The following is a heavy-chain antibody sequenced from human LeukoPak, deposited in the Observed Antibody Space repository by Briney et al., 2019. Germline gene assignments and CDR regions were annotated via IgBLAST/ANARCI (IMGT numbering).Heavy chain of an antibody. CDR3: AKRYYDILTGYDV. Sequence: PGGSLRLSCAASGFTFSSYAMSWVRQGPGRGLEWVSAISGGGGTTYYADSVKGRFTISRDNSKNTLYMQMNSLRAEDTAVYYCAKRYYDILTGYDVWGQGTTVTVSS. D-gene: IGHD3-9*01. CDR1: GFTFSSYA. J-gene: IGHJ6*02. CDR2: ISGGGGTT. V-gene: IGHV3-23*01.